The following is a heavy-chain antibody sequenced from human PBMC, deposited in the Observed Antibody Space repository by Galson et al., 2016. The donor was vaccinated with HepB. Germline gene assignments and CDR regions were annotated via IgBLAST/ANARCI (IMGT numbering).Heavy chain of an antibody. Sequence: SCAVSGFAFRTFWMTWVRLVPGKGLEYLANIKKDGSETHYADSVRGRFTISRDNAKNTLFLQMTNLRVEDTAVYYCAFGSWLDYWGQGTLVTVSS. CDR3: AFGSWLDY. D-gene: IGHD3-10*01. J-gene: IGHJ4*02. V-gene: IGHV3-7*01. CDR1: GFAFRTFW. CDR2: IKKDGSET.